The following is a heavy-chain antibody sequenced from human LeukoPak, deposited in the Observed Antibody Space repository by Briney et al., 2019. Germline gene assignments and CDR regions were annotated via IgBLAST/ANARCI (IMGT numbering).Heavy chain of an antibody. D-gene: IGHD1/OR15-1a*01. CDR2: ISGSGGST. CDR3: ARTGSRRYNWFDP. J-gene: IGHJ5*02. Sequence: GGSLRLSCAASGFTFSSYAMSWVRQAPGKGLEWVSAISGSGGSTYYADSVKGRLTISRDNSKNTLYLQMNSLRAEDTAVYYCARTGSRRYNWFDPWGQGTLVTVSS. CDR1: GFTFSSYA. V-gene: IGHV3-23*01.